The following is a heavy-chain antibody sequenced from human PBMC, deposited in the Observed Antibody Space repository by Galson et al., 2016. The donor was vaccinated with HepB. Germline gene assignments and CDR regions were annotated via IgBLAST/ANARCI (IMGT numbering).Heavy chain of an antibody. CDR3: ARGSNYFDYYYYGMDV. V-gene: IGHV3-33*01. Sequence: SLRLSCAASGFTFSSYGMHWVRQAPGKGLEWVAVIWYDGSNKYYADSVKGRFTISRDNSKNTLYLQMNSLRAEDTAVYYCARGSNYFDYYYYGMDVWGQGTPVTVSS. J-gene: IGHJ6*02. D-gene: IGHD4-11*01. CDR2: IWYDGSNK. CDR1: GFTFSSYG.